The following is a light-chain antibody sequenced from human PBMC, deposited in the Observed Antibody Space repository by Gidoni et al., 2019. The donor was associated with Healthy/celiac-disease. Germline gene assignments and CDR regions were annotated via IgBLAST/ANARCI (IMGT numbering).Light chain of an antibody. Sequence: QSALTQPASVSGSPGQSITISCTGTRSDVGGYNYVSWYQQHPGKAPKLMIYEVSNRPSGVSNRFSGSQSGNTASLTISVLQAEDEADYYCSSYTSSSTLGVFGGGTKLTVL. CDR1: RSDVGGYNY. V-gene: IGLV2-14*01. J-gene: IGLJ2*01. CDR2: EVS. CDR3: SSYTSSSTLGV.